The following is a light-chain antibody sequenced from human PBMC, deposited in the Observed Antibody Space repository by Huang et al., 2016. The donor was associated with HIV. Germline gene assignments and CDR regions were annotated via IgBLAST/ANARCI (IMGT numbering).Light chain of an antibody. Sequence: EIAMTQSPATLSVSPGERATLSCRASQSVSSNLAWYQQKPGQAPRLLIYGASTRATGVPARCSGSGSGTEFILTIRSLQSEDFAVYYCHQCDNSPPLFGQGTKLEIK. CDR2: GAS. V-gene: IGKV3-15*01. CDR1: QSVSSN. CDR3: HQCDNSPPL. J-gene: IGKJ2*01.